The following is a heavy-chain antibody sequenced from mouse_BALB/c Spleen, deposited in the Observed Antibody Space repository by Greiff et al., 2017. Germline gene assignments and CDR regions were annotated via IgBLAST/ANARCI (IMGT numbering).Heavy chain of an antibody. CDR1: GYTFTSSW. CDR3: ARGYDAMDY. V-gene: IGHV1S130*01. CDR2: IHPNSGNT. J-gene: IGHJ4*01. Sequence: QVQLQQSGSVLVRPGASVKLSCKASGYTFTSSWMHWAKQRPGQGLEWIGEIHPNSGNTNYNEKFKGKATLTVDTSSSTAYVDLSSLTSEDSAVYYCARGYDAMDYWGQGTSVTVSS. D-gene: IGHD2-14*01.